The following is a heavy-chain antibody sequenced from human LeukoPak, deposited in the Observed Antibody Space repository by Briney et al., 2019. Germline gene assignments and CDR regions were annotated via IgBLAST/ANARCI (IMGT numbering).Heavy chain of an antibody. J-gene: IGHJ4*02. CDR3: ARGSSDHYDTSGYRR. V-gene: IGHV1-8*01. D-gene: IGHD3-22*01. CDR1: GYTFTSYD. CDR2: MNPNSGNT. Sequence: ASVKVSCKASGYTFTSYDINWVRQATGQGLEWMGWMNPNSGNTGYAQKFQGRVTMTRNTSISTAYMELSSLRSDDTAVYYCARGSSDHYDTSGYRRWGQGTLVTVSS.